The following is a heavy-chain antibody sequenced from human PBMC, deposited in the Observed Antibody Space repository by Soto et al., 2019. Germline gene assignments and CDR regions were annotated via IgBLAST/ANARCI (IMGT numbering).Heavy chain of an antibody. Sequence: EVQLVESGGGLVKPGGSLRLSCAASGFTFSSYSMNWVRQAPGKGLEWVSSISSSSSYIYYADSVKGRFTISRDNAKNSLYLQMNSLRAEDTAVYYCARGSRSGYYFRRVPFDYWGQGTLVTVSS. D-gene: IGHD3-22*01. CDR1: GFTFSSYS. V-gene: IGHV3-21*01. J-gene: IGHJ4*02. CDR3: ARGSRSGYYFRRVPFDY. CDR2: ISSSSSYI.